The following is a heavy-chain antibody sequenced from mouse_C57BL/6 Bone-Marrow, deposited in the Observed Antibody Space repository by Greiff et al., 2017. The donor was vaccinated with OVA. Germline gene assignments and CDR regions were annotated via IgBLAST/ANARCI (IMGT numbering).Heavy chain of an antibody. CDR3: ARSGHDGWFAY. CDR1: GYTFTSYW. Sequence: QVQLQQSGAELVKPGASVKLSCKASGYTFTSYWMHWVKQRPGQGLEWIGMIHPNSGSTNYNEKFKSKATLTVDKSSSTAYMQLSSLTSEDSAVYYCARSGHDGWFAYWGQGTLVTVSA. J-gene: IGHJ3*01. D-gene: IGHD2-2*01. CDR2: IHPNSGST. V-gene: IGHV1-64*01.